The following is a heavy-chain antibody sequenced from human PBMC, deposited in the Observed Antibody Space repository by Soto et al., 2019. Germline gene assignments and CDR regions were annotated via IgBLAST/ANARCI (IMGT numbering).Heavy chain of an antibody. J-gene: IGHJ4*02. Sequence: QVHLQESGPGLVRPSETLSLTCAVSGASISRTGFHWGWISQPPGQGLEWIGSVYESVNTYYNSSLKSRVTISVDTSKNQFSLELKSVTAADTAVYYCSRRGSGHTFDYWGQGTLVTVSS. CDR2: VYESVNT. CDR1: GASISRTGFH. V-gene: IGHV4-39*01. CDR3: SRRGSGHTFDY. D-gene: IGHD3-10*01.